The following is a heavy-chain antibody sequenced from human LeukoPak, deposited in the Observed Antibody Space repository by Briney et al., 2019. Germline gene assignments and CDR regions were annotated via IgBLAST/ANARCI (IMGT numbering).Heavy chain of an antibody. D-gene: IGHD3-3*01. CDR3: ARAHWSEGWFDP. J-gene: IGHJ5*02. CDR1: GFTFSSYS. Sequence: PGGSLRLSCAASGFTFSSYSMNWVRQAPGKGLEWVSSISSSSSYIYYADSVKGRFTISRDNAKNSLYLQMNSLRAEDTAVYYCARAHWSEGWFDPWGQGTLVTVSS. CDR2: ISSSSSYI. V-gene: IGHV3-21*01.